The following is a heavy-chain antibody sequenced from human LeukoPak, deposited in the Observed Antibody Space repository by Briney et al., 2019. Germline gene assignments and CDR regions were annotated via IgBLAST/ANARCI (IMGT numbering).Heavy chain of an antibody. D-gene: IGHD6-13*01. V-gene: IGHV3-23*01. CDR2: VSGSGGST. Sequence: PGGSLRLSCAASGFTFSSYAMSWVRQAPGKGLEWVSAVSGSGGSTYYADSVKGRFTISRDNSKNTLYLQMNSLRAEDTAVYYCANHPAAGRGRVDYWGQGTLVTVSS. J-gene: IGHJ4*02. CDR1: GFTFSSYA. CDR3: ANHPAAGRGRVDY.